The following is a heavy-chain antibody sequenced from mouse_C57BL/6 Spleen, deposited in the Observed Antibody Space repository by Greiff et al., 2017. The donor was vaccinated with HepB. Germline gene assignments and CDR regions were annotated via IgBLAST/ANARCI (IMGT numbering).Heavy chain of an antibody. V-gene: IGHV5-4*01. CDR1: GFTFSSYA. J-gene: IGHJ1*03. Sequence: EVKLVESGGGLVKPGGSLKLSCAASGFTFSSYAMSWVRQTPEKRLEWVATISDGGSYTYYPDNVKGRFTISRDNAKNNLYLQMSHLKSEDTAMYYCAREEYDHWYFDVWGTGTTVTVSS. D-gene: IGHD2-10*02. CDR3: AREEYDHWYFDV. CDR2: ISDGGSYT.